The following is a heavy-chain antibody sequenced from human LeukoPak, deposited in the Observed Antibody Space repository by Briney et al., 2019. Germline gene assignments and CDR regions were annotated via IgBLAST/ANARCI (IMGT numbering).Heavy chain of an antibody. Sequence: GGSLRLSXAASGFIFSSYWMSWVRQAPGKGLEWVANIKQDGSEKYYVDSVKGRFTISRGNAKNSLYLQMNSLRAEDTAVYYCARSAYYYDNLWGQGTLVTVSS. CDR2: IKQDGSEK. CDR1: GFIFSSYW. CDR3: ARSAYYYDNL. J-gene: IGHJ4*02. V-gene: IGHV3-7*01. D-gene: IGHD3-22*01.